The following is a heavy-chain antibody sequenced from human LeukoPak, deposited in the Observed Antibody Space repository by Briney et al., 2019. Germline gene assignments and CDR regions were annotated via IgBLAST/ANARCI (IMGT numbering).Heavy chain of an antibody. CDR2: ISYDGSNK. CDR1: GFTFSSYG. J-gene: IGHJ4*02. CDR3: AKGLSITMVRGVISYFDY. V-gene: IGHV3-30*18. D-gene: IGHD3-10*01. Sequence: GGSLRLSCAASGFTFSSYGMHWVRQAPGKGLEWVAVISYDGSNKYYADSVKGRFTISRDNSKNTLYLQMNSLRAEDTAVYYCAKGLSITMVRGVISYFDYWGQGTLVTVSS.